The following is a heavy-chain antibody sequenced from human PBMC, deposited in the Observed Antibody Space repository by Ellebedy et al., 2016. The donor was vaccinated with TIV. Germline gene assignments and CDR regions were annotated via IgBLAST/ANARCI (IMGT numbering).Heavy chain of an antibody. D-gene: IGHD3-22*01. CDR2: IYYSGST. Sequence: SETLSLTXPVSGGSISSSSYYWGWIRQPPGKGLEWIGSIYYSGSTYYNPSLKSRVTISVDTSKNQFSLKLSSVTAADTAVYYCARHSTYYYDSSGSQMDYWGQGTLVTVSS. J-gene: IGHJ4*02. V-gene: IGHV4-39*01. CDR1: GGSISSSSYY. CDR3: ARHSTYYYDSSGSQMDY.